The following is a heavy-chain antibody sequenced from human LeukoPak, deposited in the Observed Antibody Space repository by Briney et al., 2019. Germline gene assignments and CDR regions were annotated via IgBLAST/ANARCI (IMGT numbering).Heavy chain of an antibody. J-gene: IGHJ5*02. Sequence: ASVKVSFKASGYTFTIYGINWVRQAPGQGLEWMAWISTYNGKTHYAQKFQGRVAMTTDTSTSTGYMELRSLRSDDTAVYYCARDGDSGYDSFDWFDPWGQGTLVTVSS. CDR2: ISTYNGKT. D-gene: IGHD5-12*01. CDR1: GYTFTIYG. CDR3: ARDGDSGYDSFDWFDP. V-gene: IGHV1-18*01.